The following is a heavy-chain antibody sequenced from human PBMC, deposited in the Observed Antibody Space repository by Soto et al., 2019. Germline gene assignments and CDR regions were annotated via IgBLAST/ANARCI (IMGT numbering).Heavy chain of an antibody. CDR3: ARNGVIAADAINYLDY. CDR2: INAGNGNT. Sequence: QVQLVQSGAEVKKPGASVKVSCKASGYTFSDYAIHWVRQAPGHRLEWMGWINAGNGNTKYSQNFQDRVTITRDTFASTAYLELSSLRSEDTTVYFCARNGVIAADAINYLDYWGKGTMVTVSS. D-gene: IGHD6-13*01. J-gene: IGHJ4*02. V-gene: IGHV1-3*01. CDR1: GYTFSDYA.